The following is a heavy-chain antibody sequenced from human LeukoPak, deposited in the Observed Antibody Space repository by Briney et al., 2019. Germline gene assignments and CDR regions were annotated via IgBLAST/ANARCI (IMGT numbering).Heavy chain of an antibody. V-gene: IGHV3-74*01. CDR2: MNSDGSTI. CDR3: ARAGSYRFYY. CDR1: GDTFSSYW. J-gene: IGHJ4*02. Sequence: PGGALRLSCAASGDTFSSYWMHWVRQVPGKGLVWVSRMNSDGSTINYADSVKGRFIISRDNAKNTLYLQMNSLRDEDTAVYYCARAGSYRFYYWGLGTLVSVSS. D-gene: IGHD3-16*02.